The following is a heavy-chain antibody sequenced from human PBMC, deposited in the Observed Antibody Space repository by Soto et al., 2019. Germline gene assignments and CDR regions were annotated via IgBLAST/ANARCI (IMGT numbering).Heavy chain of an antibody. J-gene: IGHJ4*02. V-gene: IGHV3-11*05. CDR3: ARDRPYTAPDY. CDR1: GFTFSDYY. D-gene: IGHD5-18*01. Sequence: QVQLVESGGGLVKPGGSLRLSCAASGFTFSDYYMSWIRQAPGKGLEWVSYISSSSSYTNYADSVKGRFTISRDNAKNSLYLQMNSLRAEDTAVYYCARDRPYTAPDYWGLGTLVTVSS. CDR2: ISSSSSYT.